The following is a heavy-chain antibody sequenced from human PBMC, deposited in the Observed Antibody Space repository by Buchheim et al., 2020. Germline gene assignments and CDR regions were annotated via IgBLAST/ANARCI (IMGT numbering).Heavy chain of an antibody. D-gene: IGHD3-16*01. J-gene: IGHJ4*02. CDR3: ARLDRTVAGVIDY. CDR2: IKEDGSEK. Sequence: EVQVVESGGGLVQTGGSLRVSCAGSGFTFSSYWMGWVRQAPGRGLEWVATIKEDGSEKYYVDSVKGRFTISSDNAKNSLYLQMNSLRAEDTAVYYCARLDRTVAGVIDYWGQGTL. CDR1: GFTFSSYW. V-gene: IGHV3-7*01.